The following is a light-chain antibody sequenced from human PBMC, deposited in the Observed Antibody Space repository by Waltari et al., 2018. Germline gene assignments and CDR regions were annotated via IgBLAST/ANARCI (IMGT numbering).Light chain of an antibody. CDR3: QQNYNLPT. CDR2: GAS. V-gene: IGKV1-39*01. CDR1: ETITNY. J-gene: IGKJ5*01. Sequence: DIQMTQSPSSLSTSVGDRVTNTCRASETITNYLNWYQQKPGKGPKLLIYGASSLQSGVPSRFSGSGSGTEFTLTISNLQPEDFATYYGQQNYNLPTVGQGTRLEIK.